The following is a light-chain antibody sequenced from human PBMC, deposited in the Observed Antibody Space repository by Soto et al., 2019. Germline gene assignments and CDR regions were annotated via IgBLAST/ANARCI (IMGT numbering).Light chain of an antibody. CDR3: SSYTSSNASYA. J-gene: IGLJ1*01. CDR2: DVS. Sequence: QSALTQPASVSGSPGQSIAISCTGANSDHGDYDYVSWYQQRPGEAPKLMIYDVSNRPSGVSDRFSGSKSGNTASLTISGLQAEDEADYYCSSYTSSNASYAFGAGTKVTVL. CDR1: NSDHGDYDY. V-gene: IGLV2-14*01.